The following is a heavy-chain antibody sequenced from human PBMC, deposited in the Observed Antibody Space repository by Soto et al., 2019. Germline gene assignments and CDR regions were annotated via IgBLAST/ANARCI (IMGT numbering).Heavy chain of an antibody. Sequence: SETLSLTCTVSGGSISSSSYSWSWIRQPPGKGLEWIGYMYHSGSTYYNPSLKSRVTISVDRSKNQFSLKLSSVTAADTAVYYCARSGYSYGPNPLLYWGQGTPVTVSS. CDR1: GGSISSSSYS. CDR2: MYHSGST. V-gene: IGHV4-30-2*01. CDR3: ARSGYSYGPNPLLY. D-gene: IGHD5-18*01. J-gene: IGHJ4*02.